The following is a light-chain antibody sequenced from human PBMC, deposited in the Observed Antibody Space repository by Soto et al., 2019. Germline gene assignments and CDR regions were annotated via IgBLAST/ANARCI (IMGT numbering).Light chain of an antibody. V-gene: IGKV3-20*01. J-gene: IGKJ1*01. CDR3: QQYDSSVT. Sequence: ESVLTQSPGSLSLSPGERATLSCRASQSVDSRFFAWYQQRPGQAARLLIYGASRRATGIPDRFTGSGSGTDFTLTISGPEPEEFALYYCQQYDSSVTFGLGTKVEIK. CDR1: QSVDSRF. CDR2: GAS.